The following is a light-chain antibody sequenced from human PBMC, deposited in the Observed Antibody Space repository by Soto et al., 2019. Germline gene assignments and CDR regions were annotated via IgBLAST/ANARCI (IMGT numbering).Light chain of an antibody. Sequence: LTQPSSVSGSPGQSIAISCTGTSSDVGGYNYVSWYQQHPGKAPKLMVYDVSNRPSGVSNRFSGSKSGNTASLTISGLQAEDEADYYCSSYTSSSTYVFGTGTKVTVL. CDR1: SSDVGGYNY. CDR3: SSYTSSSTYV. V-gene: IGLV2-14*01. J-gene: IGLJ1*01. CDR2: DVS.